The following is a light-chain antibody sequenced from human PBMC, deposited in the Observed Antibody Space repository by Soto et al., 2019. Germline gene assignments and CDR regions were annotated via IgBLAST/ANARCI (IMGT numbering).Light chain of an antibody. J-gene: IGKJ4*01. Sequence: DIQMTQSPTSLSASVGDRVTITCRASQSITSSLNWFQQKPGKAPKLLIYAASSLQSGGPSRFSGGGSGTDFTLTISSLQPEDFATYYCLQGYSTPFTFGGGTKVEIK. CDR2: AAS. CDR3: LQGYSTPFT. CDR1: QSITSS. V-gene: IGKV1-39*01.